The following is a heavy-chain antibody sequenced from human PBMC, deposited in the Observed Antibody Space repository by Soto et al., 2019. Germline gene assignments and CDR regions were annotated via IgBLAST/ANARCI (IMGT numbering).Heavy chain of an antibody. CDR3: AHRDGARFYFDY. Sequence: QITLKESGPTVVKPTQTLTLTCTLSGFSLSTNEVSVGWIRQPPGKALEWLALIYWDDDKRYSPSLKNRLTITKDTSKNQVVLTMTNVDPGDTATYYCAHRDGARFYFDYWGQGTLVTVTS. CDR2: IYWDDDK. V-gene: IGHV2-5*02. CDR1: GFSLSTNEVS. J-gene: IGHJ4*02.